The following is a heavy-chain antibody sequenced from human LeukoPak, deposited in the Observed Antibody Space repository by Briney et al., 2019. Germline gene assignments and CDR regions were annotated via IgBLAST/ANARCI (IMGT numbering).Heavy chain of an antibody. CDR2: IYYSGST. V-gene: IGHV4-61*01. J-gene: IGHJ4*02. Sequence: SETLSLTCTVSGGPVSSGSYYWSWIRQPPGKGLEWIGYIYYSGSTNYNPSLKSRVTISVDTSKNQFSLKLSSVTAADTAVYYCAREDSYDLGIIDYWGQGTLVTVSS. CDR3: AREDSYDLGIIDY. CDR1: GGPVSSGSYY. D-gene: IGHD3-22*01.